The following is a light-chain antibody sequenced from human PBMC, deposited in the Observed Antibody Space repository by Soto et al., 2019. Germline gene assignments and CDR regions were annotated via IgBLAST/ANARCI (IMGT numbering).Light chain of an antibody. CDR3: QHYDAWRT. CDR1: QSVSSN. Sequence: EIVMTQSPATLSVSPGERATLSCRAGQSVSSNLAWYQQKPGQAPRLLIYGASSRAAGVPDRFTGSGSGTEFTLTISSLQSEDFAVYYCQHYDAWRTFDQGTKVEIK. J-gene: IGKJ1*01. CDR2: GAS. V-gene: IGKV3-15*01.